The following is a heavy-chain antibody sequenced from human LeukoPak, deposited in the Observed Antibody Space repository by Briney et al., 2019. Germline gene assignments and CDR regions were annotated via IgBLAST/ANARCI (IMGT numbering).Heavy chain of an antibody. CDR2: INPNSGGT. CDR3: ARDLRSCSSTSCYDAFDI. Sequence: ASVKVSCKASGYTFTGYYMHWVRQAPGQGLEWMGWINPNSGGTNYAQKFQGRVTMTRDTSISTAYMELSRLRSEDTAVYYCARDLRSCSSTSCYDAFDIWGQGTMVTVSS. D-gene: IGHD2-2*01. V-gene: IGHV1-2*02. J-gene: IGHJ3*02. CDR1: GYTFTGYY.